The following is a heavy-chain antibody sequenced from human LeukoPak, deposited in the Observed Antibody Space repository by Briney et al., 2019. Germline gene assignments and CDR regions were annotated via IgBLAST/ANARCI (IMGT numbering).Heavy chain of an antibody. CDR3: TTGNRKTTVTTKRYFDY. Sequence: GRSLRLSCAASGFTFSNAWMSWVRQAPGKGLEWVGRIKSKTDGGTTDYAAPVKGRFTISRDDSKNTLYLQMNSLKTEDTAVYYCTTGNRKTTVTTKRYFDYWGQGTLVTVSS. V-gene: IGHV3-15*01. D-gene: IGHD4-17*01. CDR1: GFTFSNAW. CDR2: IKSKTDGGTT. J-gene: IGHJ4*02.